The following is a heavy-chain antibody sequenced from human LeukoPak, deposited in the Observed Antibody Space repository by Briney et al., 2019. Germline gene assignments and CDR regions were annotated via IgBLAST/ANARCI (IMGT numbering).Heavy chain of an antibody. D-gene: IGHD5-24*01. V-gene: IGHV1-2*02. CDR1: GFSFTGYY. Sequence: ASVKVSCTTSGFSFTGYYFHWVRQAPGQGPEWMGSINPNTGDISYAERFQGRVTMTRDTSISTVYMELSRLTSDDSAMFYCTRAPRDAYNPVYWGQGTLVIVSS. J-gene: IGHJ4*02. CDR3: TRAPRDAYNPVY. CDR2: INPNTGDI.